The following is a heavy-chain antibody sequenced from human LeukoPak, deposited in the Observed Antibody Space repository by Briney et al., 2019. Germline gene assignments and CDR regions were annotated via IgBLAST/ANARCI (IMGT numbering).Heavy chain of an antibody. CDR1: GFTFSNYG. V-gene: IGHV3-30*18. J-gene: IGHJ4*02. CDR3: AKWGGSRTSTGSYLDY. D-gene: IGHD3-16*01. CDR2: ISYDGSNK. Sequence: PGGSLRLSCAASGFTFSNYGMHWVRQAPGKGLEWVAVISYDGSNKYYADSVKGRFTISRDNSKNTLYLQMNSLRAEDTAVYYCAKWGGSRTSTGSYLDYWGQGTLVTVSS.